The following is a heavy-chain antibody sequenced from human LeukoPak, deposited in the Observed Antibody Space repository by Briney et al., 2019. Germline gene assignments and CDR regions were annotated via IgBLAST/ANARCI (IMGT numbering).Heavy chain of an antibody. V-gene: IGHV3-23*01. Sequence: TGGSLRLSCAASGFTFSSQGMSWVRQAPGKGLEWVSVISGSGGSTYYTDSVKGRFTISRDNSKNTLYLQMNSLRAEDTAVYYCAKDARGYSYGGGGEWGQGTLVTVSS. D-gene: IGHD5-18*01. CDR1: GFTFSSQG. CDR3: AKDARGYSYGGGGE. CDR2: ISGSGGST. J-gene: IGHJ4*02.